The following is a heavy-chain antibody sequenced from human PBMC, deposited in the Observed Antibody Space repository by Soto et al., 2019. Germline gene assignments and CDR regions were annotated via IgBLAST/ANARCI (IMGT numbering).Heavy chain of an antibody. CDR2: IIPIFGTA. CDR1: GGTFSSYA. Sequence: SVKVSCKASGGTFSSYAISWVRQAPGQGLEWMGGIIPIFGTANYAQKFQGRVTITADKSTSTAYMELSSLRSEDTAVYYWARGKYEQWLVHDYYYGMDVWGQGTTVTVSS. J-gene: IGHJ6*02. V-gene: IGHV1-69*06. D-gene: IGHD6-19*01. CDR3: ARGKYEQWLVHDYYYGMDV.